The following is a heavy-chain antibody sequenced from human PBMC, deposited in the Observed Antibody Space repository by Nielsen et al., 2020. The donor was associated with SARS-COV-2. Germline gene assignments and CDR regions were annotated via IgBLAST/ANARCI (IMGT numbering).Heavy chain of an antibody. J-gene: IGHJ6*02. CDR3: ARDPIIAVAGTEVYYYYGMDV. CDR2: ISYDGSNK. V-gene: IGHV3-30-3*01. CDR1: GFTFSGSA. Sequence: GESLKISCAASGFTFSGSAMHWVRQASGKGLEWVAVISYDGSNKYYADSVKGRFTISRDNSKNTLYLQMNSLRAEDTAVYYCARDPIIAVAGTEVYYYYGMDVWGQGTTVTVSS. D-gene: IGHD6-19*01.